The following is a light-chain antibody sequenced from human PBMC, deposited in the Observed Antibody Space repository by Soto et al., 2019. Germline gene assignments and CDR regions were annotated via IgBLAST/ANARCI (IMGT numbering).Light chain of an antibody. V-gene: IGKV1-6*01. CDR2: AAS. J-gene: IGKJ1*01. Sequence: AIQMTQSPSSLSASVGDRVTITCRASQYIRKHLGWYQQKPGKAPKVLINAASSLQSGVPSRFSGSGSGTDFTLTISSLQPEDFATYYCLQDYNYPQPFGQGTKVEIK. CDR3: LQDYNYPQP. CDR1: QYIRKH.